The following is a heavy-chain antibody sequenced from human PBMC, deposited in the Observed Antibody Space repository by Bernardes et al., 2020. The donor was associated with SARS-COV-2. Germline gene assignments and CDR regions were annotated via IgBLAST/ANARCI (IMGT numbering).Heavy chain of an antibody. D-gene: IGHD3-10*01. CDR1: GFTFSRYW. J-gene: IGHJ6*02. V-gene: IGHV3-7*01. Sequence: GGSLRLSCAASGFTFSRYWMSWVRQAPGKGLEWVANIKQDGSEKYYVDSVKGRFTISRDNAKNSLYLQMNSLRAEDTAVYYCVRLVLTSFRELLSFYYYGMDVWGQGTTVTVSS. CDR3: VRLVLTSFRELLSFYYYGMDV. CDR2: IKQDGSEK.